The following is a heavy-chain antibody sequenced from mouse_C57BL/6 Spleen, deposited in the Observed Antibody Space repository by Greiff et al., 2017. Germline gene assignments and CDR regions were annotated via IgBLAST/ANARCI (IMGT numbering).Heavy chain of an antibody. CDR1: GFSLTSYA. CDR3: ARNGIYDGYSYFDY. D-gene: IGHD2-3*01. Sequence: VQGVESGPGLVAPSQSLSITCPVSGFSLTSYAISWVRQPPGKGLEWLGVIWTGGGTNYNSALKSRLSISKDNSKSQVFLKMNSLQTDDTARYYCARNGIYDGYSYFDYWGQGTTLTVSS. V-gene: IGHV2-9-1*01. CDR2: IWTGGGT. J-gene: IGHJ2*01.